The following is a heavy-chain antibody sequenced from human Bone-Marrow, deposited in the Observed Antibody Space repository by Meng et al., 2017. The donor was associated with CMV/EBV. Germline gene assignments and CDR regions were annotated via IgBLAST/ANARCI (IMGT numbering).Heavy chain of an antibody. CDR1: GGTFSSYA. CDR2: ISAYNGNT. Sequence: ASVKVSCKASGGTFSSYAISWVRQAPGQGLEWMGWISAYNGNTNYAQKLQGRVTMTTDTSTRTAYLELRSTRTDDTAVYHCAASSYCGGDCYDYWGQGTLVTVSS. CDR3: AASSYCGGDCYDY. J-gene: IGHJ4*02. D-gene: IGHD2-21*01. V-gene: IGHV1-18*01.